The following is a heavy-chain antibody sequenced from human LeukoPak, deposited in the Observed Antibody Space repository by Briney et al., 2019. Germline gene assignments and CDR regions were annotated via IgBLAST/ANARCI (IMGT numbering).Heavy chain of an antibody. D-gene: IGHD1-1*01. CDR1: GSTVTGYY. J-gene: IGHJ4*02. Sequence: ASVKLSCKASGSTVTGYYMNWVRQAPGQGLERMVWINPNSGGRNYAQKFQGRVTRTRDTSSSPAYMELSRLRADDTAGYYCAREPYGTGTTAPFGVDWAQETLVSVFS. CDR2: INPNSGGR. V-gene: IGHV1-2*02. CDR3: AREPYGTGTTAPFGVD.